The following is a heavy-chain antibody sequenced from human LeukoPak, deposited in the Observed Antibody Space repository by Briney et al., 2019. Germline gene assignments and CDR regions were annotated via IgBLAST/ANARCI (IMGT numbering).Heavy chain of an antibody. J-gene: IGHJ4*02. V-gene: IGHV4-39*07. CDR1: GGSIGSSTYY. CDR2: VHYSGST. CDR3: AREGSLVGAR. Sequence: SGTLPLTCTVSGGSIGSSTYYWGWIRQPPGKGLEWIGSVHYSGSTYYNPSLKSRVTISVDTSKNQFSLNLSSVTAADTAVYYCAREGSLVGARWGQGTLVTVSS. D-gene: IGHD1-26*01.